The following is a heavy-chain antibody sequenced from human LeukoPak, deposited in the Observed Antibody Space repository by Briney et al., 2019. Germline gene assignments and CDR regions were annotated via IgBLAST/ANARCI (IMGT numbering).Heavy chain of an antibody. CDR2: ISYDGSNK. V-gene: IGHV3-30*04. CDR3: ARDAGLDY. J-gene: IGHJ4*02. CDR1: GFTFSSYA. Sequence: PGGSLRLSCAASGFTFSSYAMHWVRPAPGKGLEWVAVISYDGSNKYYADSVKGRFTISRDNSKNTLYLQMNSLRAEDTAVYYCARDAGLDYWGQGTLVTVAS.